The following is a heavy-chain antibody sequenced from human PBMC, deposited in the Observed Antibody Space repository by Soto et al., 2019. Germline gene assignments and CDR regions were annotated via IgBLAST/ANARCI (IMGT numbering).Heavy chain of an antibody. V-gene: IGHV1-24*01. J-gene: IGHJ5*02. CDR1: GYTLTELS. Sequence: GASVKVSCKVSGYTLTELSMHWVRQAPGKGLEWMGGFDPEDGETIYAQKFQGRVTMTEDTSTDTAYMELSSLRSEDTAVYYCATCYVQGYSYGYWFDPWGQGTLVTVSS. D-gene: IGHD5-18*01. CDR2: FDPEDGET. CDR3: ATCYVQGYSYGYWFDP.